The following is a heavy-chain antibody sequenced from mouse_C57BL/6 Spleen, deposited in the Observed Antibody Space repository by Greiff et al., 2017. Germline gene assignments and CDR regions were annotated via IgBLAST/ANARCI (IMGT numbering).Heavy chain of an antibody. Sequence: LEESGAELARPGASVKMSCKASGYTFTSYTMHWVKQRPGQGLEWIGYINPSSGYTKYNQKFKDKATLTADKSSSTAYMQLSSLTSEDSAVYYCARWGTTVDWYFDVWGTGTTVTVSS. D-gene: IGHD1-1*01. CDR2: INPSSGYT. J-gene: IGHJ1*03. CDR1: GYTFTSYT. CDR3: ARWGTTVDWYFDV. V-gene: IGHV1-4*01.